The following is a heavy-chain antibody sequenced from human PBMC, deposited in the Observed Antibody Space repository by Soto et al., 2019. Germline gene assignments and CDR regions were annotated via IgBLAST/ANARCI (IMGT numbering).Heavy chain of an antibody. CDR1: GYTFTSYY. J-gene: IGHJ4*02. V-gene: IGHV1-46*01. Sequence: QVQLVQSGAEVKKPGASVKVSCKASGYTFTSYYMHWVRQAPGQGLEWMGIINPSGGSTSYAQKFQGRVTMTRDTSTSTVYMELSSLRSEDTAVYYCARDPPGDGYNFVLGSRYYFDYWGQGTLVTVSS. D-gene: IGHD5-12*01. CDR3: ARDPPGDGYNFVLGSRYYFDY. CDR2: INPSGGST.